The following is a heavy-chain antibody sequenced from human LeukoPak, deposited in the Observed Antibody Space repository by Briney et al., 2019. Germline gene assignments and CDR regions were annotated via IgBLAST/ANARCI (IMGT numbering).Heavy chain of an antibody. D-gene: IGHD3-22*01. Sequence: GGSLRLSCAASGFIFSSHAMNWVRQAPGKGLEWVAVISGSGGMTYYADSVKGRFTVSRDNSKNTLFLEMNSLRAEDPAIYSCAKEPNHSSGYWAYWGQGPLVTVSS. CDR2: ISGSGGMT. V-gene: IGHV3-23*01. CDR1: GFIFSSHA. J-gene: IGHJ4*02. CDR3: AKEPNHSSGYWAY.